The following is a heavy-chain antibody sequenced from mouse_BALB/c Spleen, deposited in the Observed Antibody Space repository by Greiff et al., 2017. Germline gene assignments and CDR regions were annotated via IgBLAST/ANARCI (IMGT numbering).Heavy chain of an antibody. Sequence: EVKLMESGGGLVKPGGSLKLSCAASGFTFSSYAMSWVRQTPEKRLEWVASISSGGSTYYPDSVKGRFTISRDNARNILYLQMSSLRSEDTAMYYCARGEGNYYGSSYYFDYWGQGTTLTVSS. J-gene: IGHJ2*01. V-gene: IGHV5-6-5*01. CDR3: ARGEGNYYGSSYYFDY. D-gene: IGHD1-1*01. CDR1: GFTFSSYA. CDR2: ISSGGST.